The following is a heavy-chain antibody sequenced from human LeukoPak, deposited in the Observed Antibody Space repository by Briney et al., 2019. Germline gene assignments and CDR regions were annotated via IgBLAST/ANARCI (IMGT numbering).Heavy chain of an antibody. V-gene: IGHV3-23*01. Sequence: GGSLRLSCAASGFTFTTYAMNWVRQAPGKGLEWISCILTSGGNPYFADSVKGRFTIPRDNSKNTVDLQMNSLRAEDTAVYYCARTSGWYPYFDYWGQGTLVTVSS. CDR3: ARTSGWYPYFDY. CDR1: GFTFTTYA. J-gene: IGHJ4*02. D-gene: IGHD6-19*01. CDR2: ILTSGGNP.